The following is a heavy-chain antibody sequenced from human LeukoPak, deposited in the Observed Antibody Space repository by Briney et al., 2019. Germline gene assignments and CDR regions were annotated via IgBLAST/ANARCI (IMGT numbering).Heavy chain of an antibody. CDR1: GYTFTSYD. CDR3: ARGMVATPYYYYGMDV. Sequence: ASVKVSCKASGYTFTSYDINWVRQATGQGLEWMGWMNPNSGNTGYAQKFHGRVTMTRNTSISTAYMELSSLRSEDTAVYYCARGMVATPYYYYGMDVWGQGTTVTVSS. CDR2: MNPNSGNT. J-gene: IGHJ6*02. V-gene: IGHV1-8*01. D-gene: IGHD5-12*01.